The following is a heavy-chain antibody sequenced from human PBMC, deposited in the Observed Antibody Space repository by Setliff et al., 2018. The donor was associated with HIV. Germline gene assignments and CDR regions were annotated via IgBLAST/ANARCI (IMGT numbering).Heavy chain of an antibody. CDR2: INHSGNT. V-gene: IGHV4-34*01. D-gene: IGHD1-7*01. Sequence: SETLSLTCVVYGGSLSDYYWSWIRQPPGKGLEWIGEINHSGNTTYNPSLKSRVTMLVDTTKNQFSLKLNTVTAADTATYYCLLDVPLILRTSPPLWGQGTPVTVSS. CDR1: GGSLSDYY. J-gene: IGHJ4*02. CDR3: LLDVPLILRTSPPL.